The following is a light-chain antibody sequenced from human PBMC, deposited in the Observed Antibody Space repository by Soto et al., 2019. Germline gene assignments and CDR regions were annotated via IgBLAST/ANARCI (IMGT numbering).Light chain of an antibody. Sequence: QSVLTQPPSVSGAPGQRVTISCTGSSSNIGAGYDVQWYQQLPGTAPKLLIYGNSNRPSGVPDRFSGSKSGTSASLAITGLQAEDEADYYCQSYDSSLSGLNYVFGTGTKLTVL. CDR1: SSNIGAGYD. J-gene: IGLJ1*01. CDR2: GNS. CDR3: QSYDSSLSGLNYV. V-gene: IGLV1-40*01.